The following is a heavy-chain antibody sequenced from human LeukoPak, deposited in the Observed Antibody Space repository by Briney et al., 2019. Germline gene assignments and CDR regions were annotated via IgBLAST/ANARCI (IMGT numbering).Heavy chain of an antibody. J-gene: IGHJ4*02. CDR3: VRDGVPDY. CDR2: INHRGSI. Sequence: SETLSLTCAVYGGSFSGYYWNWIRQPPGKGLEWIGEINHRGSINYSPSLKSRITISVDTSKNQFSLKLSSVTAADTAVYYCVRDGVPDYWGQGTLVTVSS. D-gene: IGHD4-17*01. V-gene: IGHV4-34*01. CDR1: GGSFSGYY.